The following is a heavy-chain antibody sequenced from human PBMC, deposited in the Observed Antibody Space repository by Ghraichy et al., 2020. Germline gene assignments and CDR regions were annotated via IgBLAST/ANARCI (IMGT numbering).Heavy chain of an antibody. CDR3: DKTYYYGSGSLY. Sequence: GESLNISCAASGFTFSSYDMHWVRQATGKGLEWVSAIGTAGDTYYPGSVKGRFTISRENAKNSLYLQMNSLRAGDTAVYYWDKTYYYGSGSLYWGQGTLVTVSS. V-gene: IGHV3-13*04. J-gene: IGHJ4*02. D-gene: IGHD3-10*01. CDR2: IGTAGDT. CDR1: GFTFSSYD.